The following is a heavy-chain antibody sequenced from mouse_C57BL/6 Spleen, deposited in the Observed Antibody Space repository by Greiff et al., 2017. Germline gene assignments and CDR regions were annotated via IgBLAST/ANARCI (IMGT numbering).Heavy chain of an antibody. D-gene: IGHD3-2*02. CDR1: GYTFTDYN. CDR2: INPNNGGT. V-gene: IGHV1-18*01. J-gene: IGHJ2*01. Sequence: EVQLQQSGPELVKPGASVKIPCKASGYTFTDYNMDWVKQSHGKSLEWIGDINPNNGGTIYNQKFKGKATLTVDKSSSTAYMELRSLTSEDTAVXYCARQLRDKYYFDYWGQGTTLTVSS. CDR3: ARQLRDKYYFDY.